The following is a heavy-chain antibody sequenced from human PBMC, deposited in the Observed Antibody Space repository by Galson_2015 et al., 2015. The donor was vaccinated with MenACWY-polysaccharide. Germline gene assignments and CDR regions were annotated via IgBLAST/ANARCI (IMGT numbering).Heavy chain of an antibody. J-gene: IGHJ4*02. V-gene: IGHV3-48*02. Sequence: MKGRFTISRDNAGNSLYLQMNSLRNEDTALYYCARDSGTAGADDFWGQGTLVTVSS. D-gene: IGHD6-13*01. CDR3: ARDSGTAGADDF.